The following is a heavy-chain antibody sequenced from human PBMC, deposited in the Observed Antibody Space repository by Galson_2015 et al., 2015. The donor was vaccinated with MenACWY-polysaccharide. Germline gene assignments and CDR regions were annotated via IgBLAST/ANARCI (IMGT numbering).Heavy chain of an antibody. J-gene: IGHJ4*02. CDR2: ISSGSSTI. V-gene: IGHV3-48*01. Sequence: SLRLSCAASGFTVSGYWMTWVRQAPGKGLEWLSYISSGSSTIYYADSVKGRFTISRDNAKNSLYLQMNSLRAEDTAVYYCARGRLDYWGQGTLVTVSS. CDR1: GFTVSGYW. CDR3: ARGRLDY.